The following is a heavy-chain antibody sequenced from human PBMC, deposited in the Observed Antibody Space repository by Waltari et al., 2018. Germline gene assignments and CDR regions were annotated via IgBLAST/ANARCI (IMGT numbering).Heavy chain of an antibody. CDR3: ARSSGWDAFDI. D-gene: IGHD6-19*01. Sequence: QVQLVQSGAEVTKPGASVKVSCKASGYHFTRSAMHWVRQAPGQRLEWMGWIHTGNGNTKYSQKFQGRVTITRDTSASTAYMELSSVRSEDTAIYYCARSSGWDAFDISGQGTMVTVSS. CDR1: GYHFTRSA. V-gene: IGHV1-3*04. J-gene: IGHJ3*02. CDR2: IHTGNGNT.